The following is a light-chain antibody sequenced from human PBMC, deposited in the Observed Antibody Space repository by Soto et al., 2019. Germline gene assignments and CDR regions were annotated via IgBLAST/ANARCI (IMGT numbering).Light chain of an antibody. V-gene: IGKV3-11*01. Sequence: EIVLTQSRATLSLSRGERATLSCRASQSVSSYLAWYQQKPGQAPRLLIYDASNRATGIPARFSGSGSGTDFTLTISRLEPEDFTVYYCQQYGSLSWTFGQGTNVDI. CDR3: QQYGSLSWT. CDR2: DAS. J-gene: IGKJ1*01. CDR1: QSVSSY.